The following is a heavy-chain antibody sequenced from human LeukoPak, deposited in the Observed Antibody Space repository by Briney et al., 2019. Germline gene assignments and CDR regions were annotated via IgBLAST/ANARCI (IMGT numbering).Heavy chain of an antibody. Sequence: GSLRLSCAASGFTFSSYWMSWVRQAPGKGPEWVANIKQDESNTYYVDSVKGRFTISRDNAKNSLYLQMNSLRAEDTAVYYCARDASLYCSGNDCYWAFDRWGQGTLVTVSS. V-gene: IGHV3-7*01. CDR1: GFTFSSYW. CDR2: IKQDESNT. D-gene: IGHD2-2*01. J-gene: IGHJ5*02. CDR3: ARDASLYCSGNDCYWAFDR.